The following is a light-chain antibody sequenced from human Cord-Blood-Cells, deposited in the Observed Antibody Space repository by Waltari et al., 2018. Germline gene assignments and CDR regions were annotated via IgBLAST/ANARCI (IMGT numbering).Light chain of an antibody. J-gene: IGLJ3*02. V-gene: IGLV2-14*01. CDR3: SSYTSSSPWV. CDR1: SSDVGGYNY. CDR2: DVS. Sequence: QSALTQPASVSGSPGQSITISCTGTSSDVGGYNYVSWYQQHPGKAPKLMIYDVSNRPSGVSNRFSGSTSGSTASLTISGLQAEDEADYYCSSYTSSSPWVFGGGTKLTVL.